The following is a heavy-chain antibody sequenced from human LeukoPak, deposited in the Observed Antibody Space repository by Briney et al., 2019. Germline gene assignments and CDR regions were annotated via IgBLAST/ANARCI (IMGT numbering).Heavy chain of an antibody. CDR2: VFQLQTVRT. J-gene: IGHJ4*02. CDR3: ARVLNAPKFIDS. V-gene: IGHV4-38-2*02. D-gene: IGHD2-8*01. Sequence: SETLSLTCTVSGSSLTTTYYWAWFRQPPGKGLEWIATVFQLQTVRTFYNPSLESRVTMSLYTSQNQFSLNLTSVTAADTALYFCARVLNAPKFIDSWGQGTLVTVSS. CDR1: GSSLTTTYY.